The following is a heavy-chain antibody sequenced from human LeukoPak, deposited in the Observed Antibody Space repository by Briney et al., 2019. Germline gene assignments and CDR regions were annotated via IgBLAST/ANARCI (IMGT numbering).Heavy chain of an antibody. V-gene: IGHV4-4*07. CDR3: AREALVPAAAGTSYYLDAFDI. CDR2: IYTSGST. D-gene: IGHD6-13*01. CDR1: GGSISSYY. Sequence: SETLSLTCTVSGGSISSYYWSWIRQPAGKGPEWIGRIYTSGSTNYNPSLKSRVTISVDTSKNQFSLKLSSVTAADTAVYYCAREALVPAAAGTSYYLDAFDIWGQGTMVTVSS. J-gene: IGHJ3*02.